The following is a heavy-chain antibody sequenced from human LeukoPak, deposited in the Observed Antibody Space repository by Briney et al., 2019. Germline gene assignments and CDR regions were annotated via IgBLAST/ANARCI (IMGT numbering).Heavy chain of an antibody. V-gene: IGHV1-46*01. J-gene: IGHJ4*02. CDR2: INPSGGVT. CDR1: GYTFASHY. Sequence: ASVKVSCKASGYTFASHYLHWVRQAPGQGLEWMGIINPSGGVTSSAQKFQGRVTMTRDTSLSTVFMELSSLTSEDTAVYYCARAPDTSGYFAQPNFDYWGQGTLATVSS. D-gene: IGHD3-22*01. CDR3: ARAPDTSGYFAQPNFDY.